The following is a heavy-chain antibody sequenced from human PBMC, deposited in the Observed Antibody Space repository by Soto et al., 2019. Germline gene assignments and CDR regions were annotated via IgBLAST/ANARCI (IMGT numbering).Heavy chain of an antibody. CDR3: ARDYPPMGYDSSGFWWPLEY. D-gene: IGHD3-22*01. V-gene: IGHV1-18*01. J-gene: IGHJ4*02. Sequence: GASVKVSCKASGYTVTSYGISWVRQAPGQGLEWMGWINAYNGNTNYAQKLQGRVTMTTDTSTSTAYMELSSLRSEDTAVYYCARDYPPMGYDSSGFWWPLEYWGQGTLVTVSS. CDR2: INAYNGNT. CDR1: GYTVTSYG.